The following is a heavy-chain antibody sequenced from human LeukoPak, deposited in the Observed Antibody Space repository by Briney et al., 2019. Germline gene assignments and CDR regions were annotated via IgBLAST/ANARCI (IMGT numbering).Heavy chain of an antibody. V-gene: IGHV3-11*01. Sequence: GGSLRLSCAASGFTFSDYYMSWIRQAPGKGLEWVSYISSSGSTIYYADSVKGRSTISRDNAKNSLYLQMNSLRAEDTAAYYCARDYYDSSGPHTHWGQGTLVTVSS. CDR3: ARDYYDSSGPHTH. D-gene: IGHD3-22*01. CDR1: GFTFSDYY. J-gene: IGHJ4*02. CDR2: ISSSGSTI.